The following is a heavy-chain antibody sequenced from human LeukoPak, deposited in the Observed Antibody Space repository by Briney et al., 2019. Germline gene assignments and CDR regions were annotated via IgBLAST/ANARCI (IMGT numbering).Heavy chain of an antibody. D-gene: IGHD3-22*01. CDR3: ARAPDSYYYYGMDV. Sequence: SQTLSLTCTVSGVSISSGGYYWSWLRQHPGKGLEWIGYIYYSGSTYYNPSLKSRVTISVDTSKNQFSLKLSSVTAADTAVYYCARAPDSYYYYGMDVWGQGTTVTVSS. CDR1: GVSISSGGYY. V-gene: IGHV4-31*03. CDR2: IYYSGST. J-gene: IGHJ6*02.